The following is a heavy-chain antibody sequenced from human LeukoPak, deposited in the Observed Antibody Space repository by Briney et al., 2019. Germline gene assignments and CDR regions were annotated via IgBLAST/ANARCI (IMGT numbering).Heavy chain of an antibody. CDR1: XGXXXXYA. CDR3: ARGYYYYFDY. D-gene: IGHD3-22*01. J-gene: IGHJ4*02. V-gene: IGHV1-69*01. CDR2: IIPIFGTA. Sequence: CXAXXGXXXXYAXXWVRQAPGQGLEWMGGIIPIFGTANYAQKFQGRVTITADESTSTAYMELSSLRSEDTAVYYCARGYYYYFDYWGQGTLVTVSS.